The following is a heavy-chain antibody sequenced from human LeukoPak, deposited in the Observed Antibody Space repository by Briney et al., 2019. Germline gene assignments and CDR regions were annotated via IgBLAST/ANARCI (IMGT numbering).Heavy chain of an antibody. CDR2: ISGSGGST. J-gene: IGHJ3*02. CDR3: TKGQLWASGRAFDI. D-gene: IGHD3-16*01. V-gene: IGHV3-23*01. Sequence: GGSLRLSCAASGFTFSSYSMNWVRQAPGKGLEWVSAISGSGGSTYYAATVKGRFTTSRDNSKNTLYLQMNNLRPEDTAVYYCTKGQLWASGRAFDIWGQGTMVTVSS. CDR1: GFTFSSYS.